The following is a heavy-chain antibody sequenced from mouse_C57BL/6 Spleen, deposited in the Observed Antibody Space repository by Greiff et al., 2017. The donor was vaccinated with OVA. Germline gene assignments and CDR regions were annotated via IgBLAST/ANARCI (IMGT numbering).Heavy chain of an antibody. J-gene: IGHJ2*01. CDR3: ARRQGGAGFDY. D-gene: IGHD3-3*01. CDR2: ISGGGGNT. V-gene: IGHV5-9*01. Sequence: EVKLVESGGGLVKPGGSLKLSCAASGFTFSSYTMSWVRQTPEKRLEWVATISGGGGNTYYPDSVKGRFTISRDNAKNTLYLQMSSLRSEDTALYYCARRQGGAGFDYWGQGTTLTVSS. CDR1: GFTFSSYT.